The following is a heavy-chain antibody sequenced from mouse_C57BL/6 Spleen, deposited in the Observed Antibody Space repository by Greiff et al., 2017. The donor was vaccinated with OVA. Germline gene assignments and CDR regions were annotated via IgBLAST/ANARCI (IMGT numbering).Heavy chain of an antibody. CDR2: IHPNSGST. CDR1: GYTFTSYW. Sequence: QVQLKQPGAELVKPGASVKLSCKASGYTFTSYWMHWVKQRPGQGLEWIGMIHPNSGSTNYNEKFKSKATLTVDKSSSTAYMQLSSLTSEDSAVYYCARWGGRDYFDYWGQGTTLTGSS. D-gene: IGHD3-3*01. CDR3: ARWGGRDYFDY. V-gene: IGHV1-64*01. J-gene: IGHJ2*01.